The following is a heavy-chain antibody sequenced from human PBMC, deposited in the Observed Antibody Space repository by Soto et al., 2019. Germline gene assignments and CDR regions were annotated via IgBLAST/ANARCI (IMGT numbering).Heavy chain of an antibody. Sequence: EVQLVESGGGLVQPGRSLRLSCAASGFTFDDYAMHWVRQAPGKGLEWVSGISWNSGSIGYADSVKGRLTSSRENDKNSLDLQMRSLRDEDTGLYYCAEDSNPSPMGNDSFDIWGQGTMVSVS. J-gene: IGHJ3*02. CDR3: AEDSNPSPMGNDSFDI. D-gene: IGHD7-27*01. CDR2: ISWNSGSI. CDR1: GFTFDDYA. V-gene: IGHV3-9*01.